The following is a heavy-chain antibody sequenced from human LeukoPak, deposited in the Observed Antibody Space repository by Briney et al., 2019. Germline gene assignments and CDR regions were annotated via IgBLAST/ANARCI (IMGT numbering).Heavy chain of an antibody. Sequence: GGSLRLSCATSGFTFSNYGMHWARQAPGKGLEWVAFIGHDGRNEYYADSVKGRFTISRDNSKGTLHLQMSSLREEDTALYYCAKEKMNTLVVVNYCGQGTLVTVSS. D-gene: IGHD3-22*01. V-gene: IGHV3-30*02. J-gene: IGHJ4*02. CDR1: GFTFSNYG. CDR2: IGHDGRNE. CDR3: AKEKMNTLVVVNY.